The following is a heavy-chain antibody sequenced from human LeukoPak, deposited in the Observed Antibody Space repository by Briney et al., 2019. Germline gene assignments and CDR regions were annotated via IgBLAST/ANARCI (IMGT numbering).Heavy chain of an antibody. CDR1: GFTFDDYA. CDR2: ISWEGGST. D-gene: IGHD7-27*01. Sequence: GGSLRLSCAASGFTFDDYAMHWVRQAPGKGLEWVSLISWEGGSTYYADSVKGRFTISRDNSENSLHLQMNSLRAEDSALYYCAKGTTANRGDLDYWGQGTLVTVSS. J-gene: IGHJ4*02. V-gene: IGHV3-43D*03. CDR3: AKGTTANRGDLDY.